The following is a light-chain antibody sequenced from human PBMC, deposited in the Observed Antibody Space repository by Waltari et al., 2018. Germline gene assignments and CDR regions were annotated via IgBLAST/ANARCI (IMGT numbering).Light chain of an antibody. CDR1: SSTIGAGNA. J-gene: IGLJ3*02. V-gene: IGLV1-40*01. Sequence: QSVLTQPPPASGAPGQRVTIPCTGSSSTIGAGNAIHWYQQLPGTAPKLLTYADDNRPSGVPDRFSGANSGTSASLAITGLQAEDEADYYCQSYDGSLSGPWGVGGGTKLTVL. CDR2: ADD. CDR3: QSYDGSLSGPWG.